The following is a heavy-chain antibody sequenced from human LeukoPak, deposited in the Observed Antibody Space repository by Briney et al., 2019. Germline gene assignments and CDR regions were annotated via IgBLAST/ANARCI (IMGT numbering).Heavy chain of an antibody. Sequence: GGSLRLSCAASGFTFSDYGMHWVRQAPGKGLEWVAFIQYDGSNKYYADSVKGRFTISRDNSKNTLYPQMNSLRAEDTAVYYCAKDGNFGSGSYYRGDSWGQGTLVAVSS. CDR2: IQYDGSNK. CDR3: AKDGNFGSGSYYRGDS. V-gene: IGHV3-30*02. D-gene: IGHD3-10*01. J-gene: IGHJ4*02. CDR1: GFTFSDYG.